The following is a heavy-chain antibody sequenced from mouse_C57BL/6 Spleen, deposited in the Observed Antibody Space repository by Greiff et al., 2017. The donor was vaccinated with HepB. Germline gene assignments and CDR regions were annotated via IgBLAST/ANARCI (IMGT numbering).Heavy chain of an antibody. J-gene: IGHJ1*03. Sequence: QVQLQQSGAELARPGASVKLSCKASGYTFTSYGISWVKQRTGQGLEWIGEIYPRSGNTYYNEKFKGKATLTADKSSSTAYMELRSLTSEDSAVYFCARIGMDYYGSSYWYFDVWGTGTTVTVSS. CDR2: IYPRSGNT. CDR1: GYTFTSYG. V-gene: IGHV1-81*01. CDR3: ARIGMDYYGSSYWYFDV. D-gene: IGHD1-1*01.